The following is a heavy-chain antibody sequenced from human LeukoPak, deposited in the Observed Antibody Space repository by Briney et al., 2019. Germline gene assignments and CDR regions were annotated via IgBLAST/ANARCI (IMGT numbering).Heavy chain of an antibody. CDR3: ARDRFRIAAAGTGKWFDP. V-gene: IGHV1-2*02. D-gene: IGHD6-13*01. CDR1: GYTFTGYY. J-gene: IGHJ5*02. CDR2: INPNSGGT. Sequence: ASVKVSCKASGYTFTGYYMHWVRQAPGQGLEWMGWINPNSGGTNYAQKFQGRVTMTRDTSISTAYMELSRLRSDDTAVYYCARDRFRIAAAGTGKWFDPWGQGTLVTVSS.